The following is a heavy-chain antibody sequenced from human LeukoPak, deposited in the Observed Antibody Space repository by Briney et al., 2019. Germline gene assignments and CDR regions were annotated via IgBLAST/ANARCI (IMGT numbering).Heavy chain of an antibody. J-gene: IGHJ4*02. D-gene: IGHD6-19*01. CDR3: TSHGYSSDWYVFHSDY. Sequence: GGSLRLSCTVSGFTFVDYAMSWVRQAPGKGLEWVGFIRSKAYGGTTEYAASVKGRFTISRDDSKNIAYLQMNSLKAEDTALYYCTSHGYSSDWYVFHSDYWGQGTLVTVSS. CDR1: GFTFVDYA. CDR2: IRSKAYGGTT. V-gene: IGHV3-49*04.